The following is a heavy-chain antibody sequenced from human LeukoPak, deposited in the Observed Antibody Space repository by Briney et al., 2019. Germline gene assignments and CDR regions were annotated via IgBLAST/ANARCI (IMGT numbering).Heavy chain of an antibody. V-gene: IGHV4-59*01. D-gene: IGHD3-22*01. CDR1: GGSISSYY. CDR2: IYYSGST. J-gene: IGHJ6*02. Sequence: SETLSHTCTVSGGSISSYYWSWIRQPPGKGLEWIGYIYYSGSTNYNPSLKSRVTISVDTSKNQFSLKLSSVTAADTAVYYCARDRAHYYYDSSGSIGYYYYGMDVWGQGTTVTVSS. CDR3: ARDRAHYYYDSSGSIGYYYYGMDV.